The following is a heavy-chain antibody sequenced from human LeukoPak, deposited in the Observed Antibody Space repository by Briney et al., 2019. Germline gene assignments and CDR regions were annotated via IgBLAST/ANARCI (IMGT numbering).Heavy chain of an antibody. CDR1: GFRFSDHA. CDR2: INRSGGST. D-gene: IGHD3-3*01. V-gene: IGHV3-23*01. Sequence: GGSLRLSCVISGFRFSDHAMSWVRQTPGKGLECVASINRSGGSTYVADSVKGRFSMSRDDSENTLYLDMKNLRVEDTAFYYCAKDESRAGLGDVLRFLEWSDSDAFDIWGQGTMVTIS. J-gene: IGHJ3*02. CDR3: AKDESRAGLGDVLRFLEWSDSDAFDI.